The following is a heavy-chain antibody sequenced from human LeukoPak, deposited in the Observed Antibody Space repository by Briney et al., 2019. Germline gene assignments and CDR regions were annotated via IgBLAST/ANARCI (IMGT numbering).Heavy chain of an antibody. CDR3: AREEGDDSSGYYYFDY. V-gene: IGHV4-4*02. CDR2: IYHSGST. J-gene: IGHJ4*02. CDR1: GGSISSSNW. D-gene: IGHD3-22*01. Sequence: PSETLSLTCAVSGGSISSSNWWSWVRQPPGQGLEWIGEIYHSGSTNYNPSLKSRVTISVDKSKNQFSLKLSSVTAADTAVYYCAREEGDDSSGYYYFDYWGQGTLVTVSS.